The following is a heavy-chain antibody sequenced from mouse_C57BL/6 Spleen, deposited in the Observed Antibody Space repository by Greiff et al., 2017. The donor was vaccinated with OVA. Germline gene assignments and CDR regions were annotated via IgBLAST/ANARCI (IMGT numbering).Heavy chain of an antibody. V-gene: IGHV3-6*01. Sequence: DVQLVESGPGLVKPSQSLSLTCSVTGYSITSGYYWNWIRQFPGNKLEWMGYISYDGSNNYNPSLKNRISITRDTSKNQFFLKLNSVTTEDTATYYCATDGYFHWYFDVWGTGTTVTVSS. CDR3: ATDGYFHWYFDV. CDR1: GYSITSGYY. CDR2: ISYDGSN. D-gene: IGHD2-3*01. J-gene: IGHJ1*03.